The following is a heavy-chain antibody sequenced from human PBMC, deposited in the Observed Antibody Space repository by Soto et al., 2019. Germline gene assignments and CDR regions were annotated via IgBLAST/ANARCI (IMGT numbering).Heavy chain of an antibody. CDR2: ISYDGRNK. CDR1: GLTFSSYA. D-gene: IGHD1-1*01. CDR3: ARELERLLVD. V-gene: IGHV3-30*04. Sequence: QVQLVESGGGVVQPGRSLRLSCAASGLTFSSYAMHWVRQAPGKGLDWVAVISYDGRNKYYADSVKGRFTISRDNSKNTRYRHMNSLRAEDTAVYYCARELERLLVDWGQGTLVTVS. J-gene: IGHJ4*02.